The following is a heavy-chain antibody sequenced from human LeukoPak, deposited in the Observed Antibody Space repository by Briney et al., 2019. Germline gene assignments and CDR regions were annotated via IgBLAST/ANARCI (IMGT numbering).Heavy chain of an antibody. V-gene: IGHV1-8*01. CDR2: MNPNSGNT. D-gene: IGHD3-10*01. J-gene: IGHJ5*02. CDR3: ARGVRYGSGSYYEFNWFDP. Sequence: GASVKVSFKASGYTFTSYDINWVRQATGQGLEWMGWMNPNSGNTGYAQKFQGRVTMTRNTSISTAYMELSSLRSEDTAVYYCARGVRYGSGSYYEFNWFDPWGQGTLVTVSS. CDR1: GYTFTSYD.